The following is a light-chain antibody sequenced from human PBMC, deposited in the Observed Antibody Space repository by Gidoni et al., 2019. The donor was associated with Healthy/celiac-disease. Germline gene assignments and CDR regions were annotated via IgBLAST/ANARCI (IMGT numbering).Light chain of an antibody. V-gene: IGKV1-39*01. CDR3: QQSYSTPLT. J-gene: IGKJ4*01. Sequence: DIQMTPSPSSLSASVGDRVTITCRASQSISSYLNWYQQKPGKAPKLLIYAASSLQSGVPSRFSGRGAGTDFTLTISSLQPEDFATYYCQQSYSTPLTFXGXTKVEIK. CDR1: QSISSY. CDR2: AAS.